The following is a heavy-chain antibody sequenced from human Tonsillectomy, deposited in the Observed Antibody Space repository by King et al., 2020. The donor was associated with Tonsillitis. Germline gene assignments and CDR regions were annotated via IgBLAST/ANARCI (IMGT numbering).Heavy chain of an antibody. CDR3: ARADDGARPDY. Sequence: VQLVESGGGLIQPGGSLRLSCAASGFTVSSNYMSWVRQAPGKGLEWVSVIYSGGSTYYADSVKGRFTISRDNSKNTLYLQMNSLRAEDTTVYYCARADDGARPDYWGQGTLVTVSS. J-gene: IGHJ4*02. CDR2: IYSGGST. D-gene: IGHD4-17*01. CDR1: GFTVSSNY. V-gene: IGHV3-53*01.